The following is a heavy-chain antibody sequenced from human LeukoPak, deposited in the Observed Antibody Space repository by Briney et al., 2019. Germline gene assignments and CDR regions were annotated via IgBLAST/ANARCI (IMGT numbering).Heavy chain of an antibody. CDR1: GGSISSGGYY. CDR2: IYHSGST. V-gene: IGHV4-30-2*01. Sequence: SETLSLTRTVSGGSISSGGYYWSWIRQPPGKGLEWIGYIYHSGSTYYNPSLKSRVTISVDRSKNQFSLKLSSVTAADTAVYYCARDPAAAGDFDYWGQGTLVTVSS. J-gene: IGHJ4*02. D-gene: IGHD6-13*01. CDR3: ARDPAAAGDFDY.